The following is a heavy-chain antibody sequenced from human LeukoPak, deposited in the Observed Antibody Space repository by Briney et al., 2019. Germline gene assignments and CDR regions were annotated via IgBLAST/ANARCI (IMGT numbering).Heavy chain of an antibody. CDR3: ARDYHDSSGHTYYFDN. J-gene: IGHJ4*02. V-gene: IGHV1-2*02. CDR1: GYTFSGYY. CDR2: INPNTGGT. Sequence: GASVKVSCKASGYTFSGYYMHWVRQAPGHGLEWMGWINPNTGGTTYAQKFQGRDTMTRDTSISTAYMELSRLRSDDTALYYCARDYHDSSGHTYYFDNWGQGTLVTVSS. D-gene: IGHD3-22*01.